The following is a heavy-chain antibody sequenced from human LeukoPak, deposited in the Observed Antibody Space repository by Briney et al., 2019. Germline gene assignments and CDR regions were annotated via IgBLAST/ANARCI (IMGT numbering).Heavy chain of an antibody. CDR3: AKDTPLCYFDY. V-gene: IGHV3-30*02. CDR2: IRNDGSII. Sequence: GGSLRLSCAASGFTFSSYGMHWIRQTPGKGLEWVAFIRNDGSIIYNADSVKGRFTISRDNSKHTLYLQMNSLRADDTAVYYCAKDTPLCYFDYWGQGTLVTVSS. D-gene: IGHD3-16*01. CDR1: GFTFSSYG. J-gene: IGHJ4*02.